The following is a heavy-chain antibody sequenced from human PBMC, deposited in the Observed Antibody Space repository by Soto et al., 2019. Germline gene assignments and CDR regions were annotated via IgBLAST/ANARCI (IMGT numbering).Heavy chain of an antibody. Sequence: SETLSLTCTVSSGSISNDAYYWSWIRQHPGKGLEWIGDVHYSGSTYYNPSLKSRVTISVDTSKNQFSLRLSSVTAADTAVYYCARAKGGSPYYESFFACWGPGTLVTVSS. CDR3: ARAKGGSPYYESFFAC. V-gene: IGHV4-31*03. D-gene: IGHD2-15*01. J-gene: IGHJ4*02. CDR1: SGSISNDAYY. CDR2: VHYSGST.